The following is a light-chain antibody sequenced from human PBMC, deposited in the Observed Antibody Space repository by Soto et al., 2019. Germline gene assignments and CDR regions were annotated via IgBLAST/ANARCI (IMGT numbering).Light chain of an antibody. CDR3: QPRYSWPLT. CDR2: DTS. V-gene: IGKV3D-20*02. J-gene: IGKJ4*01. Sequence: ESVYTESRRTMSLSTGERATLSCRASQSVSSSYLAWYQQKPGQTPRLLIYDTSTRATGVPTRFSGSRSGAEFTLTINSLQSEDFAVYYCQPRYSWPLTFGGGTKVDIK. CDR1: QSVSSSY.